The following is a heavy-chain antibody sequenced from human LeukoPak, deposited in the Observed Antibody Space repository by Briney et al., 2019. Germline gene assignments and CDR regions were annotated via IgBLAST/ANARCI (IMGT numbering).Heavy chain of an antibody. CDR2: IIPIFGTA. CDR3: AGQSYYYDSSGYYYVVYYFDY. V-gene: IGHV1-69*05. Sequence: GASVKVSCKACGGTFSSYAISWVRQAPGQGLEWMGGIIPIFGTANYAQKFQGRVTITTDESTSTAYMELSSLRSEDTAVYYCAGQSYYYDSSGYYYVVYYFDYWGQGTLVTVSS. D-gene: IGHD3-22*01. J-gene: IGHJ4*02. CDR1: GGTFSSYA.